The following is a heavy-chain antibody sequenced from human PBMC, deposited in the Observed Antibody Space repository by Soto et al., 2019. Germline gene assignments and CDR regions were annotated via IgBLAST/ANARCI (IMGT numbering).Heavy chain of an antibody. J-gene: IGHJ6*02. CDR2: SIPIFGTA. Sequence: QVQLVQSGAEVKKPASSVKVSCKASGGTFNNYPITWVRQAPGEGLEWMGGSIPIFGTANYAQNFQGRVPISVDEYTSAAYMELSSLRSEDTAVYYCARGRGYSGDDHYYYFDMDVWGQGTTVTVSS. CDR3: ARGRGYSGDDHYYYFDMDV. D-gene: IGHD5-12*01. V-gene: IGHV1-69*01. CDR1: GGTFNNYP.